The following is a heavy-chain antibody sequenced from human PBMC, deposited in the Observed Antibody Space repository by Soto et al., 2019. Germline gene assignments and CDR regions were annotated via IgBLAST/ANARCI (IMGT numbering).Heavy chain of an antibody. CDR1: GGTFSSYT. CDR2: IIPILGIA. J-gene: IGHJ6*04. CDR3: AREHRQGGGVMDG. D-gene: IGHD3-16*01. V-gene: IGHV1-69*08. Sequence: QVQLVQSGAEVKKPGSSVKVSCKASGGTFSSYTISWVRQAPGQGLEWMGRIIPILGIANYAQKFQGRVTITPEKSRGRAYGGVSSLRFEDTAVYYCAREHRQGGGVMDGWGKGTTVTVSS.